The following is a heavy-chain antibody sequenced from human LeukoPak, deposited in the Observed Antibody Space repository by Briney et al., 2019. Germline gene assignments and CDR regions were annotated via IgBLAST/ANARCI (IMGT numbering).Heavy chain of an antibody. CDR3: ARDKFRFDN. V-gene: IGHV3-33*01. Sequence: GRSLRLSCAASGFIFSSYGMHWVRQAPGKGLEWVAVIWYNGSKKYYADSVKGRFTISRDNPKNTLYLQMNSLRAEDTAVYYCARDKFRFDNWGQGTLVTVSS. CDR2: IWYNGSKK. CDR1: GFIFSSYG. J-gene: IGHJ4*02. D-gene: IGHD3-10*01.